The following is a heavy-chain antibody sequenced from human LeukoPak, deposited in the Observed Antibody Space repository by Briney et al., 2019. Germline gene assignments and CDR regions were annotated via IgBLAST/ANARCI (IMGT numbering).Heavy chain of an antibody. D-gene: IGHD3-22*01. CDR2: MNPNSGNT. CDR1: GYTFTSYD. CDR3: ARVDYDSSGYYSRADY. V-gene: IGHV1-8*01. J-gene: IGHJ4*02. Sequence: EASVKVSCKASGYTFTSYDINWVRQATGQGLEWMGWMNPNSGNTGYAQKFQGRVTMTRNTSISTAYMELSSLRSEDTAVYYCARVDYDSSGYYSRADYWGQGTLVTVSS.